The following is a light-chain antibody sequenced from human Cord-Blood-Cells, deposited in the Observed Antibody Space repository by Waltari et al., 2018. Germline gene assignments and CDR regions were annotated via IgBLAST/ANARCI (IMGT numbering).Light chain of an antibody. CDR2: AAS. Sequence: DIQMTQSQSSLSASVGERVTITCRASQSISSYLNWYQQKPGKAPKLLIYAASSLQSGVPSRFSGSGSGTDFTLTISSLQPEDFATYYCQQSYRTPRTFGQGTKLESK. J-gene: IGKJ2*02. V-gene: IGKV1-39*01. CDR1: QSISSY. CDR3: QQSYRTPRT.